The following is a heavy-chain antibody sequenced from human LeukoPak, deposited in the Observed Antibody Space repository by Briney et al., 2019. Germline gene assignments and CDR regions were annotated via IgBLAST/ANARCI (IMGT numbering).Heavy chain of an antibody. Sequence: SVKVSCKASGGTFSSYAISWVRQAPGPGLEWMGRIIPIFGIANYAQKFQGRVTITADKSTSTAYMELSSLRSEDTAVYYCARDLDYYDSSGYYNYYYGMDVWGQRTTVTVSS. J-gene: IGHJ6*02. CDR3: ARDLDYYDSSGYYNYYYGMDV. CDR1: GGTFSSYA. D-gene: IGHD3-22*01. V-gene: IGHV1-69*04. CDR2: IIPIFGIA.